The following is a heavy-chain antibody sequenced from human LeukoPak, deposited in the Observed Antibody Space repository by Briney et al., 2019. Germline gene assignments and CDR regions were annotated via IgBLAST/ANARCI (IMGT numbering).Heavy chain of an antibody. CDR3: ARAAYYDSSGFLHSFNWFDP. D-gene: IGHD3-22*01. Sequence: SETLSLTCTVSGGSISSGSYYWSWIRQPAGKGLEWIGRIYTSGSTNYNPSLKSRVTISVDTSKNQFSLKLSSVTAADTAVYYCARAAYYDSSGFLHSFNWFDPWGQGTLVTVSS. V-gene: IGHV4-61*02. CDR1: GGSISSGSYY. CDR2: IYTSGST. J-gene: IGHJ5*02.